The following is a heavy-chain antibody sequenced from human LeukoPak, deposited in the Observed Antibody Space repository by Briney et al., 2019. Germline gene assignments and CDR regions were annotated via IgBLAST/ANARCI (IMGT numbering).Heavy chain of an antibody. CDR2: IYYSGST. V-gene: IGHV4-39*07. Sequence: SETLSLTCTVSGGSISSSSYYWGWIRQPPGKGLEWIGSIYYSGSTYYNPSLKSRVTISVDTSKNQFSLKLSSVTAADPAVYYCARDLAGSTMVRGVVGYWGQGTLVTVSS. D-gene: IGHD3-10*01. CDR1: GGSISSSSYY. CDR3: ARDLAGSTMVRGVVGY. J-gene: IGHJ4*02.